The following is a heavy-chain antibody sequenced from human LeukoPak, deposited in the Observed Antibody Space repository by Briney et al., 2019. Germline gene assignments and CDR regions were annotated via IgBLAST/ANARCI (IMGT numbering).Heavy chain of an antibody. Sequence: PGGSLRLSCDAPGLSFTHHAMHWVRQAAGKGLEYVSAISSAGTNTHYGSSVKGRFTVSRDNAKNSLSLKMNSLRADDTAVYYCARHWWDSSGSYHFDHWGQGTLVTVSS. CDR3: ARHWWDSSGSYHFDH. V-gene: IGHV3-64*01. D-gene: IGHD6-19*01. CDR1: GLSFTHHA. J-gene: IGHJ4*02. CDR2: ISSAGTNT.